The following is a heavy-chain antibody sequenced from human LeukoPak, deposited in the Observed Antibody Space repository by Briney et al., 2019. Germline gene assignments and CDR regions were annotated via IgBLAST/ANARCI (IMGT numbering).Heavy chain of an antibody. CDR3: ARGVVAAIGPDY. CDR2: INPSGGST. CDR1: GYTFTSYY. V-gene: IGHV1-46*01. Sequence: ASVKVSCKASGYTFTSYYMHWVRQAPGQGLEWMGIINPSGGSTSYAQKFQGRVTITADKSTSTAYMELSSLRSEDTAVYYCARGVVAAIGPDYWGQGTLVTVSP. D-gene: IGHD2-15*01. J-gene: IGHJ4*02.